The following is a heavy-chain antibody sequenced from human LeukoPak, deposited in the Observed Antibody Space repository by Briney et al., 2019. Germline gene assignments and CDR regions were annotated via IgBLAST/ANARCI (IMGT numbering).Heavy chain of an antibody. CDR2: IWYHGSNK. J-gene: IGHJ1*01. CDR1: GFTFSDYG. D-gene: IGHD1-26*01. CDR3: KKSSGRWD. V-gene: IGHV3-33*03. Sequence: PGGSLRLSCAASGFTFSDYGMHWVRQPPGKGLEWVAVIWYHGSNKFYADSVKGRFTISRDNSENTLYLQMNSLKNEDTAVYYCKKSSGRWDWGQGTLVTVSS.